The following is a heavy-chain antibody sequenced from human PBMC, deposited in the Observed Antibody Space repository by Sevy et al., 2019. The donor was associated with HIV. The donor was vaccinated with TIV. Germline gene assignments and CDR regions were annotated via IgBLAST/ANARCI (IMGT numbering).Heavy chain of an antibody. J-gene: IGHJ5*02. CDR3: ARHRARLYNFWSGYYKNWFGP. CDR1: GGSISSSSYY. D-gene: IGHD3-3*01. CDR2: IYYSGGT. Sequence: SETLSLTCTVSGGSISSSSYYWGWIRQPPGKGLEWIGSIYYSGGTYYNPSLKSRVTISVDTSKKQFSLKLSSVTAAVTAVYYCARHRARLYNFWSGYYKNWFGPWGQGTLVTVSS. V-gene: IGHV4-39*01.